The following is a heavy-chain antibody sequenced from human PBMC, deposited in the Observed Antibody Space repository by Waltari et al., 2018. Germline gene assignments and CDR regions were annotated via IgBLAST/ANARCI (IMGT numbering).Heavy chain of an antibody. CDR3: ASRSSSWFLDDY. CDR2: IYSGGST. Sequence: EVQLVESGGGLVQPGGSLRLSCAASGFTVSSNYMSWVRQAPGKGLEWVSVIYSGGSTYYADSVKGRFTISRDNSKNTLYLQMNSLRAEDTAVYYCASRSSSWFLDDYWGQGTLVTVSS. CDR1: GFTVSSNY. D-gene: IGHD6-13*01. V-gene: IGHV3-66*02. J-gene: IGHJ4*02.